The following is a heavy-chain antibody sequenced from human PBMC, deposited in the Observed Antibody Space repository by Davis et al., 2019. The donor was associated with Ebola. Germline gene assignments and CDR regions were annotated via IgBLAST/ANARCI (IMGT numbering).Heavy chain of an antibody. V-gene: IGHV3-33*01. CDR2: IWYDGSTK. CDR3: ARGTRLRYFDWLAYYYYMDV. D-gene: IGHD3-9*01. CDR1: GFTFSSYG. Sequence: GGSLRLSCAASGFTFSSYGMHWVRQAPGKGLEWVAVIWYDGSTKYYADSVKGRFTISRDNSKNTLYLQMNSLRADDTAVYYCARGTRLRYFDWLAYYYYMDVWGKGTTVTVSS. J-gene: IGHJ6*03.